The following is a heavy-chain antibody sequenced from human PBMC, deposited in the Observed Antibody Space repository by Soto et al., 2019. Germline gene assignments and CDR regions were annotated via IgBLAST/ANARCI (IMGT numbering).Heavy chain of an antibody. CDR3: ARDQEVVGWELPAYRGMDV. D-gene: IGHD1-26*01. Sequence: GGSLRLSCAASGFSFSSYGMHWVRQAPGKGLEWAALIRFDSSNKFYADSVKGRFTISRDNSNNTLYLQMNSLRGEDTAVYYCARDQEVVGWELPAYRGMDVWGRGTTVTVSS. CDR2: IRFDSSNK. J-gene: IGHJ6*02. CDR1: GFSFSSYG. V-gene: IGHV3-33*01.